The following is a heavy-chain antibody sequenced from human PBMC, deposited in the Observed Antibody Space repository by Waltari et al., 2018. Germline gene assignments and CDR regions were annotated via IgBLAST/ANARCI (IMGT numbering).Heavy chain of an antibody. J-gene: IGHJ4*02. D-gene: IGHD3-3*01. CDR2: KKEDGSEK. Sequence: EVQLVEPGGGLVQPGGSLSLSCVASGSTCNAVFLLWVRQAPGKGREWVANKKEDGSEKNYVDSVKGRFTISRDNAKNSLSLQMKSLRVEDTAIYYCAVEGVTGVLDYWGLGTLVTVSS. CDR1: GSTCNAVF. V-gene: IGHV3-7*01. CDR3: AVEGVTGVLDY.